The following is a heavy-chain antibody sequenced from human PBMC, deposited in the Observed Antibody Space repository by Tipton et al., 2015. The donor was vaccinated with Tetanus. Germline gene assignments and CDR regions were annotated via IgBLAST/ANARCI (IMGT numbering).Heavy chain of an antibody. V-gene: IGHV3-11*01. CDR3: VRDRGMGIYGTFDY. J-gene: IGHJ4*02. CDR2: MTSSGRNI. CDR1: GFIFSDYY. Sequence: SLRLSCAASGFIFSDYYMTWIRQAPGKGLDWIAYMTSSGRNIYYSDSVKGRFTISRDNAKNSLFLQMDSLRADDTAVYYCVRDRGMGIYGTFDYWGQGTLVTVSS. D-gene: IGHD2/OR15-2a*01.